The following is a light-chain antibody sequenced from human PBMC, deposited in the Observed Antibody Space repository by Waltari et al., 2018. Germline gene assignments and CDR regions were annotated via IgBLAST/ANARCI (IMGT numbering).Light chain of an antibody. V-gene: IGKV1-39*01. J-gene: IGKJ2*03. CDR1: QSISSD. Sequence: DIQMPKSPSSLSSSVEARVTITCRESQSISSDLNWYQQKPGKAPKVLIYGASSLQSGVPSRFSGSGSGTDFTFTISSLQPEDFATYYCQQSYSTPYRFGQGTKLEIK. CDR3: QQSYSTPYR. CDR2: GAS.